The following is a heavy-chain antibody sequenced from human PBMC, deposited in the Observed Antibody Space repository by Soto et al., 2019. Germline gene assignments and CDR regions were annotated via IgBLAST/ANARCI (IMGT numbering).Heavy chain of an antibody. J-gene: IGHJ6*02. V-gene: IGHV3-30*19. CDR3: ASGYNGYQNYYGLHV. Sequence: PGGSLRLSCAASGFTFSKHVMHWARQAPGKGLEWVAVITFSGNKQYYADSVRGRFTISRDNSKSTLYLQMNSLRTEDTAVYYCASGYNGYQNYYGLHVWGQGTTVTVSS. CDR2: ITFSGNKQ. D-gene: IGHD5-12*01. CDR1: GFTFSKHV.